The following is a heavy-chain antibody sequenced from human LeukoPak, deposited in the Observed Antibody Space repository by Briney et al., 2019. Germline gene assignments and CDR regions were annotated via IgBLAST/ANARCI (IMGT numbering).Heavy chain of an antibody. CDR1: GFTFSSYA. CDR3: ATPMTT. V-gene: IGHV3-30*04. J-gene: IGHJ4*02. CDR2: ISYDGSNK. D-gene: IGHD4-17*01. Sequence: GGSLRLSCAASGFTFSSYAMHWVRQAPGKGLEWVAVISYDGSNKYYADSVKGRFTISRDNSKNTLYLQMNSLRAEDTAVYYCATPMTTWGQGTLVTVSS.